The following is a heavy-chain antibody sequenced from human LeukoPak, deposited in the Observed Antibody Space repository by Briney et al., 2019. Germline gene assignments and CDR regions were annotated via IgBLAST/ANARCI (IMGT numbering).Heavy chain of an antibody. Sequence: PGGSLRLSCAASGFTFSSYAMSWVRQAPGKGLEWVSSIGGSGGSTYYADSVKGRFTISRVNSKNTLYLQMNNLRAEDTAVYYCAKGGYTAMVPLDPWGQGTLVTVSS. CDR2: IGGSGGST. CDR1: GFTFSSYA. J-gene: IGHJ5*02. CDR3: AKGGYTAMVPLDP. V-gene: IGHV3-23*01. D-gene: IGHD5-18*01.